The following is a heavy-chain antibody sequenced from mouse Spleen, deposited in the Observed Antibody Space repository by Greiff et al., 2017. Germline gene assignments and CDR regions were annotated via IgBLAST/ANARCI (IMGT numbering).Heavy chain of an antibody. J-gene: IGHJ2*01. D-gene: IGHD2-2*01. CDR2: ISSGGGNT. CDR1: GFTFSSYA. Sequence: DVKLVESGGGLVKLGGSLKLSCAASGFTFSSYAMSWVRQTPEKRLEWVATISSGGGNTYYPDSVKGRFTISRDNAKNTLYLQMSSLKSEDTAMYYCARRGGYDGRGYFDYWGQGTTLTVSS. V-gene: IGHV5-9*04. CDR3: ARRGGYDGRGYFDY.